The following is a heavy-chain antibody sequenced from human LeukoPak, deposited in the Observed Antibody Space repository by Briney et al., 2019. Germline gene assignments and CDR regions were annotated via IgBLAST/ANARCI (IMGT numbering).Heavy chain of an antibody. V-gene: IGHV3-43*02. J-gene: IGHJ4*02. CDR2: ISWDGGST. CDR1: GFNLDDSA. Sequence: PGGSLRLSCGVSGFNLDDSAMHWVRQGPGQGLEWVSLISWDGGSTYYADSVKGRFTISRDNSKKSLFLQVDSLRSDDSALYYCTKDMDNSGWNGYWGQGTLVTVSS. D-gene: IGHD6-19*01. CDR3: TKDMDNSGWNGY.